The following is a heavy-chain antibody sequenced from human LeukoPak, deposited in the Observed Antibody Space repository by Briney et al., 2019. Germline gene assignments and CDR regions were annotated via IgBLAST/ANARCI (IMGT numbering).Heavy chain of an antibody. D-gene: IGHD3-22*01. CDR1: GGSISSGSYY. CDR2: IYTSGST. Sequence: MTSQTLSLTCTVSGGSISSGSYYWSWIRQPAGKGLEWIGRIYTSGSTNYNPSLKSRVTISVDTSKNQLSLKLSSVTAADTAVYYCATQGDSSGHVEYYYMDVWGKGTTVTVSS. CDR3: ATQGDSSGHVEYYYMDV. J-gene: IGHJ6*03. V-gene: IGHV4-61*02.